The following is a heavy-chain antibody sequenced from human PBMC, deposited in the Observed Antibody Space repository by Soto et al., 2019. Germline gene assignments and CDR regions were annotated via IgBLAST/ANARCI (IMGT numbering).Heavy chain of an antibody. V-gene: IGHV1-18*01. J-gene: IGHJ4*02. CDR3: AIADYGDDDY. CDR2: IKAYSGNT. Sequence: QLQLVQSGPEAKKPGASVKVSCKASGYTFATSTISWLRQAPGQGPEWMGWIKAYSGNTNYAQKLQGRLTMTTDTSTSPAYMELRSLTPDDTAIYYCAIADYGDDDYWGQGTLVTVSS. CDR1: GYTFATST. D-gene: IGHD4-17*01.